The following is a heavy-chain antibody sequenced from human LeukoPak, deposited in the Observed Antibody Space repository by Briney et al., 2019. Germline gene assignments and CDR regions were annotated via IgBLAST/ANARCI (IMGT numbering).Heavy chain of an antibody. CDR1: GYTFIGYY. CDR2: INPNSGGT. CDR3: AKDHTIRSFDS. D-gene: IGHD1-14*01. J-gene: IGHJ4*02. Sequence: WASVKVSCKASGYTFIGYYIHWVRQAPGQGLEWMGWINPNSGGTNYAQKFQGRVTMTRDGSLSTAYMEVNRLTSDDTAVYFCAKDHTIRSFDSWGQGTLVTVSS. V-gene: IGHV1-2*02.